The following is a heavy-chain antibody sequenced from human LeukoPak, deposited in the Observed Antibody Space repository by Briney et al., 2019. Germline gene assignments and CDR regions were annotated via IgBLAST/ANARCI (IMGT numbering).Heavy chain of an antibody. J-gene: IGHJ6*02. Sequence: GGSLRLSCAASGFTFSSYAMSWVRQAPGKGLEWVSAISGSGGSTYYADSVKGRFTISRDNPKNTLYLQMNSLRAEDTAVYYCAKAGSSWPYYYYYGMDVWGQGTTVTVSS. CDR1: GFTFSSYA. CDR3: AKAGSSWPYYYYYGMDV. CDR2: ISGSGGST. D-gene: IGHD6-13*01. V-gene: IGHV3-23*01.